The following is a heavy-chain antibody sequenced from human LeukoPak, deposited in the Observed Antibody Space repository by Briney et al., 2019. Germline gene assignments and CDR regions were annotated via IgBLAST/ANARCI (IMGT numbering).Heavy chain of an antibody. J-gene: IGHJ3*02. D-gene: IGHD5-24*01. CDR1: GGSISSYY. V-gene: IGHV4-59*01. Sequence: TSETLSLTCTVSGGSISSYYWSWIRQPPGKGLEWIGYIYYSGSTNYNPSLKSRVTISVDTSKNQFSLKLSSVTAADTAVYYCAREDDGYNYYGAAFDIWGQGTMVTVSS. CDR3: AREDDGYNYYGAAFDI. CDR2: IYYSGST.